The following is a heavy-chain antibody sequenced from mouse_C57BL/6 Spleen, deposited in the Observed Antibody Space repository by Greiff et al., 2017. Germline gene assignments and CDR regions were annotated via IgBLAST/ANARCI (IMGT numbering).Heavy chain of an antibody. J-gene: IGHJ4*01. V-gene: IGHV5-9-1*02. D-gene: IGHD2-12*01. Sequence: EVKVVESGEGLVKPGGSLKLSCAASGFTFSSYAMSWVCQTPEKGLEWVAYISSGGDYIYYADTVKGRFTISRDNARNTLYLQMSSLKSEDTAMYYCTGEGAGSYTFDYWGRGTSGKVSS. CDR3: TGEGAGSYTFDY. CDR1: GFTFSSYA. CDR2: ISSGGDYI.